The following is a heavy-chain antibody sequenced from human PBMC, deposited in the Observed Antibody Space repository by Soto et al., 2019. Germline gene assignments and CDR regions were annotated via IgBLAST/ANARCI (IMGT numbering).Heavy chain of an antibody. D-gene: IGHD6-13*01. CDR3: ARDGRAAAGTLDY. V-gene: IGHV3-30-3*01. J-gene: IGHJ4*02. CDR1: GFTFSSYA. Sequence: GGSLRHSCAASGFTFSSYAMHWVRQAPGKGLEWVAVISYDGSNKYYADSVKGRFTISRDNSKNTLYLQMNSLRAEDTAVYYCARDGRAAAGTLDYWGQGTLVTVSS. CDR2: ISYDGSNK.